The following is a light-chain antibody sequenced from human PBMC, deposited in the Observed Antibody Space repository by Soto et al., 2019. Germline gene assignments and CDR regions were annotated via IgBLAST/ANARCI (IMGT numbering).Light chain of an antibody. CDR1: SSNIGANYD. J-gene: IGLJ1*01. CDR3: QSYDSSLNRV. V-gene: IGLV1-40*01. CDR2: GDN. Sequence: QSVLSQPPPVSGAPGQRITISCTGSSSNIGANYDVHWYRQVPGTAPKLLMSGDNNRPSGVADRFSGSKSGTSASLAITRLQAEDEADYYCQSYDSSLNRVFGTGTKVTVL.